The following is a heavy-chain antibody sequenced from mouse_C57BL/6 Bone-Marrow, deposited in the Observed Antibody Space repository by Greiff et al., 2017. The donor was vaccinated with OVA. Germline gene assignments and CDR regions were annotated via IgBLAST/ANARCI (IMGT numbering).Heavy chain of an antibody. CDR2: IYPGDGDT. V-gene: IGHV1-82*01. Sequence: QVQLQQSGPELVKPGASVKISCKASSYAFSSSWMNWVKQRPGKGLEWIGRIYPGDGDTNYNGKFKGKATLTADKSSSTAYMQLSSLTSEDSAVYFCAILRAFDYWGQGTTLTVSS. D-gene: IGHD1-1*01. CDR3: AILRAFDY. CDR1: SYAFSSSW. J-gene: IGHJ2*01.